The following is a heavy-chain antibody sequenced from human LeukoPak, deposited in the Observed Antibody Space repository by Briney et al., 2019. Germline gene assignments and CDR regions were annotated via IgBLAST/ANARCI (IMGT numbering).Heavy chain of an antibody. CDR3: ARGASCCEYFFYYYMEV. CDR1: GASINNYY. V-gene: IGHV4-59*01. CDR2: IYSSGTT. J-gene: IGHJ6*03. Sequence: SETLSLTCTVSGASINNYYWSWMRQPPGKGLEWIGYIYSSGTTNYNPSLKSRVTISVDTSKNQLSLKLSSVTAADTAVYYCARGASCCEYFFYYYMEVWGKGTTVTVSS. D-gene: IGHD2-2*01.